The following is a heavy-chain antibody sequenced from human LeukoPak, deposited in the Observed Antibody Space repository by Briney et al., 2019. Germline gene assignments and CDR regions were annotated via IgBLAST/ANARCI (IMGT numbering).Heavy chain of an antibody. Sequence: GGSLRLSCAASGFTFSSYAMSWVRQAPGKGLEWVSAISGSGGSTYYADSVKGRFTISRDNSKNTLYLQMNSLRAEDTAVYYCAKGHSSSWYLRPFLDYWGQGTLVTVSS. J-gene: IGHJ4*02. CDR1: GFTFSSYA. V-gene: IGHV3-23*01. CDR3: AKGHSSSWYLRPFLDY. D-gene: IGHD6-13*01. CDR2: ISGSGGST.